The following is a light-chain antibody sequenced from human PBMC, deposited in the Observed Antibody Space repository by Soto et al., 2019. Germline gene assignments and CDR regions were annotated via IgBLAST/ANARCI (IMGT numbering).Light chain of an antibody. Sequence: DIQMTQSPSSLSASLRDTVTITCRSSQNIERYLNWYQQRPGRAPTLVIYAASRLHSGVPTRFSATYSRTDFALTITNLQPEDSGTYFCQQSYRTPYTFGLGTRLEI. CDR1: QNIERY. CDR3: QQSYRTPYT. CDR2: AAS. V-gene: IGKV1-39*01. J-gene: IGKJ2*01.